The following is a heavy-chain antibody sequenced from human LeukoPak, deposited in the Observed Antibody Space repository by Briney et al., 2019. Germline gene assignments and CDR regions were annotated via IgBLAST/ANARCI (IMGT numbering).Heavy chain of an antibody. J-gene: IGHJ6*03. CDR1: GYTYTIYG. CDR3: ARIRSGDYVDYYYYMDA. D-gene: IGHD4-17*01. Sequence: ASVKVSCKASGYTYTIYGISWVRQAPGQGLEWMGWISAYNGNTNYAQKLQGRVTMTTDTSTSTAYMELRSLRSDDTAVYYCARIRSGDYVDYYYYMDAWGKGTTVTVSS. CDR2: ISAYNGNT. V-gene: IGHV1-18*01.